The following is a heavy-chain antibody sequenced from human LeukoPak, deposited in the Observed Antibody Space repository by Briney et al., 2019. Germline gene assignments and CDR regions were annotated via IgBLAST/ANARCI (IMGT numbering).Heavy chain of an antibody. Sequence: GGSLRLSCAASGFAFSNSWMSWVRQAPGKGLEWVANIKEDGSEKYYVDSVKGRFTISRDNARNSLYLQMNSLRAEDTAVYYCARDEHWGQGTLVTVYS. CDR2: IKEDGSEK. CDR3: ARDEH. J-gene: IGHJ4*02. V-gene: IGHV3-7*04. CDR1: GFAFSNSW. D-gene: IGHD2-21*01.